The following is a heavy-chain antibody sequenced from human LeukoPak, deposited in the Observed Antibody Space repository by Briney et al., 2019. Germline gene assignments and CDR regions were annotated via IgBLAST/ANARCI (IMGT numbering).Heavy chain of an antibody. Sequence: PSETLSLTCTVSGGSISSSSYYWGWIRQPPGKGLEWIGSIYYSGSTYYNPSLKSRVTISVDTSKNQFSLKLSSVTAADTAVYYCARGFNFYGSVSFDYWGQGTLVTVSS. D-gene: IGHD3-10*01. CDR1: GGSISSSSYY. CDR2: IYYSGST. V-gene: IGHV4-39*07. J-gene: IGHJ4*02. CDR3: ARGFNFYGSVSFDY.